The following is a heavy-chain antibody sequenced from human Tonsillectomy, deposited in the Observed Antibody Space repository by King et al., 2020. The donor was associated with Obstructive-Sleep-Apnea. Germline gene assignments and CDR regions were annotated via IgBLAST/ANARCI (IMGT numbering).Heavy chain of an antibody. CDR2: IYYSGST. V-gene: IGHV4-59*01. CDR3: ARGGSGYYSLQH. Sequence: VQLQESGPGLVKPSETLSLTCTVSGGSISSYYWSWIRQPPGKGLEWIWYIYYSGSTNYNPSLKSRVTISVDTSKNQFSLKLSSVTAADTAVYYCARGGSGYYSLQHWGQGTLVTVSS. CDR1: GGSISSYY. J-gene: IGHJ1*01. D-gene: IGHD3-3*01.